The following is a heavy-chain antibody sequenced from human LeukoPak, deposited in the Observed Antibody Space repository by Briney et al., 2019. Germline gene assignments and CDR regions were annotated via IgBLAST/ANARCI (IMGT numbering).Heavy chain of an antibody. V-gene: IGHV4-59*01. Sequence: SETLSLTCTVSGGSMDDYYWTWVRQPPGRGLEWIGYIFDIGNTNYNPSLKSRVTISLDTSKNQFSLRLNSVTAADTAVYYCAKGMMPDWFDPWGQGTLVTVSS. D-gene: IGHD2-2*01. CDR2: IFDIGNT. CDR1: GGSMDDYY. CDR3: AKGMMPDWFDP. J-gene: IGHJ5*02.